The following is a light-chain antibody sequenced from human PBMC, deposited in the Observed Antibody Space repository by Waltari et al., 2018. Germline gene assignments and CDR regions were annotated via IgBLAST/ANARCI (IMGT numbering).Light chain of an antibody. V-gene: IGLV3-25*03. CDR2: KDS. Sequence: SSELTQSPPVSVSTGQTARMTCSGDALPEQYAFWYQQKPGQAPVLVIYKDSERPSGIPERFSGSSSGTIVTLTISGVQAEDEADYYCQSADSSGTLFGGGTRLTVL. CDR1: ALPEQY. J-gene: IGLJ2*01. CDR3: QSADSSGTL.